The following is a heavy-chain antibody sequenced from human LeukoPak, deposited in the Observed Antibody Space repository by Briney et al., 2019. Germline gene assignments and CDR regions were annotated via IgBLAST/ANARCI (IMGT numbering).Heavy chain of an antibody. D-gene: IGHD6-13*01. CDR2: ISSSSSYI. CDR1: GFTFSSYS. V-gene: IGHV3-21*01. Sequence: GGSLRLSCAASGFTFSSYSMNWVRQAPGKGLEWVSSISSSSSYIYYTDSVKGRFTISRDNAKNSLYLQMNSLRAEDTAVYYCARSVAAAGTDYWGQGTLVTVSS. CDR3: ARSVAAAGTDY. J-gene: IGHJ4*02.